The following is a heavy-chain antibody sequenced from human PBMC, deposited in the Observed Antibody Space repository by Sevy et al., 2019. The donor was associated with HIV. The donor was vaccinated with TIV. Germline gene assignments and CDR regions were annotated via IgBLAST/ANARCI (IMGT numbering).Heavy chain of an antibody. J-gene: IGHJ6*02. CDR2: IYSGGTT. V-gene: IGHV3-53*01. D-gene: IGHD6-25*01. CDR3: ARHRGAAAGLFVRMDV. Sequence: GGSLRLSCAISGFTVSSNDMNWVRQAPGNGLEWVSIIYSGGTTYYADSVKGRFSISRDNSKNTLYLHMNSLRDEDTALYYCARHRGAAAGLFVRMDVWGQGTAVTVSS. CDR1: GFTVSSND.